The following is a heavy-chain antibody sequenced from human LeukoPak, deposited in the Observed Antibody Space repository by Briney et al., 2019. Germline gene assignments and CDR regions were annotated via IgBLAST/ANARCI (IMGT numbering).Heavy chain of an antibody. J-gene: IGHJ5*02. CDR2: INPNSGGT. V-gene: IGHV1-2*02. CDR3: ARDPGGIVVVVAATGGNWFDP. CDR1: GYTFTGYY. D-gene: IGHD2-15*01. Sequence: ASVKVSCKASGYTFTGYYMHWVRQAPGQGLERMGWINPNSGGTNYAQKFQGRVTMTRGTSISTAYMELSRLRSDDTAVYYCARDPGGIVVVVAATGGNWFDPWGQGTLVTVSS.